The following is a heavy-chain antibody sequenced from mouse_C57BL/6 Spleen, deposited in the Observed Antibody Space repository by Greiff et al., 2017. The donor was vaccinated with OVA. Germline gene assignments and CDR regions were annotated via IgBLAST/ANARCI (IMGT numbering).Heavy chain of an antibody. CDR2: ISSGSSTI. CDR1: GFTFSDYG. V-gene: IGHV5-17*01. D-gene: IGHD1-1*01. CDR3: ARNYYGSSCAY. Sequence: EVKLVESGGGLVKPGGSLKLSCAASGFTFSDYGMHWVRQAPEKGLEWVAYISSGSSTIYYADTVKGRFTISRDNAKNTLFLQMTSLRSEDTAMYYCARNYYGSSCAYWGQGTLVTVSA. J-gene: IGHJ3*01.